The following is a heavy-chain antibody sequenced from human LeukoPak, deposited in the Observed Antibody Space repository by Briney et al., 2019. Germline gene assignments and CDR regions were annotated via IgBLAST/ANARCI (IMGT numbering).Heavy chain of an antibody. D-gene: IGHD4-23*01. CDR1: GFIFSNYA. V-gene: IGHV3-48*01. J-gene: IGHJ4*02. CDR3: VRDLRWSFDY. Sequence: GGSLRLSCAATGFIFSNYAMNWVRQAPGKGLEWISYIDGSHSTIYYADSVKGRFTISRDNAKNSLYLQMNSLRAEDTAVYYCVRDLRWSFDYWGQGTLVTVSS. CDR2: IDGSHSTI.